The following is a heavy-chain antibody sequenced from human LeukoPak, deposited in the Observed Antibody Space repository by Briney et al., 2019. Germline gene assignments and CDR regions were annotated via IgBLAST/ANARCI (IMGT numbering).Heavy chain of an antibody. CDR1: GFTFSSYA. J-gene: IGHJ4*02. Sequence: GGSLRLSCAASGFTFSSYAMHWVRQAPGKGREWVALIWNDGRNKYYADSVKGRFTISRDNSKNTLYLQMDSPRAEDTAVYYCARHGSGSRFFDPCDHWGQGTLVTVSS. CDR2: IWNDGRNK. CDR3: ARHGSGSRFFDPCDH. D-gene: IGHD1-26*01. V-gene: IGHV3-33*01.